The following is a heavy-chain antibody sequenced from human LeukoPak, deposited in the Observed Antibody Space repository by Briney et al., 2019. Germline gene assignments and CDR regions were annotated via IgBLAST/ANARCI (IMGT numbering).Heavy chain of an antibody. Sequence: PSETLSLTCTVSGGSISSSYWNWFRQPPGKGLEWIAYIPYNGGTNYNVSLKSRLTISMDTSKNQFSLTLSSVTAADAAVYYCARQTDSGWNFFDYWGQGTLVTVSS. CDR1: GGSISSSY. CDR2: IPYNGGT. V-gene: IGHV4-59*08. CDR3: ARQTDSGWNFFDY. D-gene: IGHD6-19*01. J-gene: IGHJ4*02.